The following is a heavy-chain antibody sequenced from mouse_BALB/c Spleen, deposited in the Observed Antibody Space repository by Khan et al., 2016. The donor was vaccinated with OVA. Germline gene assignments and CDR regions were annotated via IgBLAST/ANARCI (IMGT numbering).Heavy chain of an antibody. CDR1: GYSLSSDYA. V-gene: IGHV3-2*02. CDR3: ASSSAHYRYAVFAY. Sequence: EVQRQASGPGLVKPSQSLSLTCTVTGYSLSSDYAWTWIRQFPGNKLEWMGYIDYSGTTSYNPSLKSRISITRDTSQNQFFLQLNSVTSEDTDTFYCASSSAHYRYAVFAYWGDGTNIAIS. J-gene: IGHJ2*01. D-gene: IGHD2-14*01. CDR2: IDYSGTT.